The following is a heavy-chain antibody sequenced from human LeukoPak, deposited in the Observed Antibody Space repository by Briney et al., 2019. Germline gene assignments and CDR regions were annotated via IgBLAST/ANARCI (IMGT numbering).Heavy chain of an antibody. V-gene: IGHV3-48*03. CDR1: GFTFSSYE. Sequence: GGSLRLSCAASGFTFSSYEMNWVRQAPGKGLEWVSYISSNGITIHNADSVKGRFTISRDNAKKSLYLQMNSLRAEDTAVYYCAKYQTGTWTSYDSSDIWGQGTLVTVSS. D-gene: IGHD1-7*01. CDR2: ISSNGITI. CDR3: AKYQTGTWTSYDSSDI. J-gene: IGHJ3*02.